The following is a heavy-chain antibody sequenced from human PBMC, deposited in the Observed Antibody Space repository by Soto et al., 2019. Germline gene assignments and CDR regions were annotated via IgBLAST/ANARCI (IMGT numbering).Heavy chain of an antibody. CDR1: VLTFSSHA. CDR3: VKDNIEVGSWWSTPRFDS. Sequence: LRLSFSASVLTFSSHAMYWVRQAPGNGLEYVSFISSNGGSTYYADSVKGRFTISRDNSKNTLYLQMSSLRADDTAMYYCVKDNIEVGSWWSTPRFDSWGQG. V-gene: IGHV3-64D*06. J-gene: IGHJ4*02. CDR2: ISSNGGST. D-gene: IGHD6-19*01.